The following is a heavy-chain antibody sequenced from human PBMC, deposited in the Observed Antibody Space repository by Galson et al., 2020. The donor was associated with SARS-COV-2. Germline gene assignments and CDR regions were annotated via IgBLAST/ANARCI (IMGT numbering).Heavy chain of an antibody. CDR2: IYSGGTT. V-gene: IGHV3-66*01. Sequence: GGSLRLSCAASGFIVSSNYMTWVRQAPGKGLEWVSMIYSGGTTYYTDSVQGRFTISRDPSKNTLYLEMNSLRAEDTAVYYCARDFRAVTRSFGMDVWGQGTTVTVSS. J-gene: IGHJ6*02. CDR1: GFIVSSNY. D-gene: IGHD4-17*01. CDR3: ARDFRAVTRSFGMDV.